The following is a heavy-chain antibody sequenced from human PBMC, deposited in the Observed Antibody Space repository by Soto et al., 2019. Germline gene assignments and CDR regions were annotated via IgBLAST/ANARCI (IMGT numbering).Heavy chain of an antibody. CDR2: VHISGHS. J-gene: IGHJ5*01. Sequence: QVHLQESGPGLVAPSVTLSLTCTLSGGSVRAPDWWNGVRQSPDKGLERIAEVHISGHSNYNPSLRSRVSVSIDSSKNQFYLNLNSVTAADTAIYYCARVRQGCSANNCYFDPWGQGTQVTISS. V-gene: IGHV4-4*02. D-gene: IGHD1-1*01. CDR1: GGSVRAPDW. CDR3: ARVRQGCSANNCYFDP.